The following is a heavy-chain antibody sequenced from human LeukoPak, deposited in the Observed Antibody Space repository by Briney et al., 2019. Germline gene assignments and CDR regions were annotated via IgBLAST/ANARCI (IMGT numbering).Heavy chain of an antibody. J-gene: IGHJ3*02. CDR2: IRYDGSNK. CDR1: GFTSTSYG. CDR3: AKDWVRAFDI. D-gene: IGHD4/OR15-4a*01. V-gene: IGHV3-30*02. Sequence: GGSLRLSCAASGFTSTSYGMHWVRQAPGKGLEWVAFIRYDGSNKYYADSVKGRFTISRDNSKNTLYLQMNSLRAEDTAVYYCAKDWVRAFDIWGQGTMVTVSS.